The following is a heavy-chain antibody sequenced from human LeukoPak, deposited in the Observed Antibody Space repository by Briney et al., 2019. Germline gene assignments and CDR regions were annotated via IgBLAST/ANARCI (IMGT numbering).Heavy chain of an antibody. CDR1: GGSISSHY. CDR3: ARGAGWLPLV. CDR2: IYDGGCT. D-gene: IGHD5-24*01. J-gene: IGHJ4*02. V-gene: IGHV4-59*11. Sequence: AETLSLTCTVSGGSISSHYWSWIRQPPGKGLEWIGYIYDGGCTNYNPSLKSRVTISVDTSKSQFSLKLSSVTAADTAVYYCARGAGWLPLVWGQGTLVTVSS.